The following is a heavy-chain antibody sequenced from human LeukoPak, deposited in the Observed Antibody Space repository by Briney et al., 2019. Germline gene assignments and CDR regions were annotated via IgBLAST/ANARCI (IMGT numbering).Heavy chain of an antibody. D-gene: IGHD6-6*01. CDR3: VRTARLSDY. Sequence: GGSLRLSCAASEFTFSDHYMSWIRQAPGKGLEWVSYINNDGTTINYADSVKGRFTVSRDNAKNSLYLQMNSLRVEDTAVYYCVRTARLSDYWGQGTLVTVSS. J-gene: IGHJ4*02. CDR1: EFTFSDHY. V-gene: IGHV3-11*04. CDR2: INNDGTTI.